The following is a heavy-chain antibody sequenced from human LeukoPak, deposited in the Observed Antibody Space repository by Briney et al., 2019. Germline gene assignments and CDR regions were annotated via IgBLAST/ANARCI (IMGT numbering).Heavy chain of an antibody. Sequence: GGSLRLSCAASGFTFSSHSINWVRQAPGKGLEWVSSISSSSYIYYADSVKGRFTISRDNAKNSLYLQMNSLRAEDTAVYYCARGAHSYFDYWGQGTLVTVSS. J-gene: IGHJ4*02. V-gene: IGHV3-21*01. CDR1: GFTFSSHS. D-gene: IGHD2-21*01. CDR3: ARGAHSYFDY. CDR2: ISSSSYI.